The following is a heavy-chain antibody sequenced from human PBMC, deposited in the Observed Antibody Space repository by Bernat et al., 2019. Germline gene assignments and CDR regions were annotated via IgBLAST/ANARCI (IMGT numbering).Heavy chain of an antibody. D-gene: IGHD1-26*01. CDR3: ARDPPYSGSYYFDY. CDR1: GFTFSSYG. V-gene: IGHV3-33*01. CDR2: IWYDGSNK. Sequence: QVQLVESGGGVVQPGRSLRLSCAASGFTFSSYGMHWVRQAPGKGLEWVAVIWYDGSNKYYAESVKGRFTISRDNSKNTLYLQMNSLRAEDTAVYYCARDPPYSGSYYFDYWGQGTLVTVSS. J-gene: IGHJ4*02.